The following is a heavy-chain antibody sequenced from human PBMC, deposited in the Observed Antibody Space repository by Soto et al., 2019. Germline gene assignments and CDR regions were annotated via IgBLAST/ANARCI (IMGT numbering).Heavy chain of an antibody. V-gene: IGHV4-34*01. J-gene: IGHJ6*03. CDR3: ARGGRTVTTDYYYYMDV. Sequence: QVQLQQWGAGLLKPSETLSLTCAVYGGSFSGYYWSWIRQPPGKGLEWIGEINHSGSTNYNPSLKSRVTISVETSKNQFSLKLSSVTAADTAVYYCARGGRTVTTDYYYYMDVWGKGTTVTVSS. CDR1: GGSFSGYY. D-gene: IGHD4-17*01. CDR2: INHSGST.